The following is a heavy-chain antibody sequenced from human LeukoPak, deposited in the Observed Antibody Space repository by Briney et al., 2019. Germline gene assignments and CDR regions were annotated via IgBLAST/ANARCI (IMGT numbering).Heavy chain of an antibody. CDR2: IRYDGSNK. J-gene: IGHJ5*02. D-gene: IGHD3-22*01. CDR3: AKDSYDSSGYPNWFDP. V-gene: IGHV3-30*02. Sequence: PGGSLRLSCAASGFTFSSYGMHWVRQAPGKGREWVAFIRYDGSNKYYAASVKGRFTISRDNSKKPLYLQMNSLRAEDTAVYYCAKDSYDSSGYPNWFDPWGQGTLVTVSS. CDR1: GFTFSSYG.